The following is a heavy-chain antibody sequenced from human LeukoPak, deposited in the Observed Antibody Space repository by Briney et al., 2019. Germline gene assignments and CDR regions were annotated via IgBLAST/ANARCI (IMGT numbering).Heavy chain of an antibody. Sequence: ASMKVSCKASGYTFTSYDINWVRQATGQGLEWMGWMNPNSGNTGYAQKFQGRVAMTRNTSISTAYMELSSLRFEDTAIYYCARGPSGSGSYMVDYWAQGTLVTVSS. V-gene: IGHV1-8*01. D-gene: IGHD1-26*01. CDR2: MNPNSGNT. CDR1: GYTFTSYD. J-gene: IGHJ4*02. CDR3: ARGPSGSGSYMVDY.